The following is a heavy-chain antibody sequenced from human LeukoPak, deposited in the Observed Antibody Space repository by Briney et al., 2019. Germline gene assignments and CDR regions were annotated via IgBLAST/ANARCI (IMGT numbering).Heavy chain of an antibody. CDR3: AREDLSSGWQRPYYFDY. CDR2: IYTSGST. Sequence: PSETLSLTCTVSGGPISSYYWSWIRQPAGKGLEWIGRIYTSGSTNYNPSLKSRVTISVDKSKNQFSLKLSSVTAADTAVYYCAREDLSSGWQRPYYFDYWGQGTLVTVSS. V-gene: IGHV4-4*07. CDR1: GGPISSYY. D-gene: IGHD6-19*01. J-gene: IGHJ4*02.